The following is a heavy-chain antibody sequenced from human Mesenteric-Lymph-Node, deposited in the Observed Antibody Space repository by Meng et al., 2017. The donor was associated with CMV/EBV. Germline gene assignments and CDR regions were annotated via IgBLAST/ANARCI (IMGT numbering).Heavy chain of an antibody. Sequence: GESLKISCAASGFSFSSYGIHWVRQAPGKGLEWVSVIYSGGSTYYADSVKGRFTISRDNSKNTLYLQMNSLRAEDTAVYYCATSNMYLRFLYWGQGTLVTVSS. CDR1: GFSFSSYG. CDR2: IYSGGST. CDR3: ATSNMYLRFLY. D-gene: IGHD3-3*01. V-gene: IGHV3-NL1*01. J-gene: IGHJ4*02.